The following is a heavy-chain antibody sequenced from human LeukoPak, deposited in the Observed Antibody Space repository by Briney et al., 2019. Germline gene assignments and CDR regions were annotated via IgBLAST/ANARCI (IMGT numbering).Heavy chain of an antibody. CDR3: ARVTGYMIEDYFDY. J-gene: IGHJ4*02. CDR1: GGSISSYY. Sequence: SETLSLTCIVSGGSISSYYWSWIRQPPGKRREWVGYIYYSVSTNYNPILKSRVTISVDTSKTNFSPKLNSVTAADTAVYYCARVTGYMIEDYFDYWGQGTLVTVSS. V-gene: IGHV4-59*01. D-gene: IGHD3-9*01. CDR2: IYYSVST.